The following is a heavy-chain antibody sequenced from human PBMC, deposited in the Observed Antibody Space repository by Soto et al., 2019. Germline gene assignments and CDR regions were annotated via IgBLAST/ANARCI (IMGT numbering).Heavy chain of an antibody. CDR2: INSDSSSI. Sequence: ETLSLTCSVSGGSVSSGDYYWSWVRQAPGKGLEWISSINSDSSSIYHADSVKGRFTISRDNAKNSVDLQMNSLRDEDTAVYYCARSYYHDSSAYYYDYWGQGALVTVSS. D-gene: IGHD3-22*01. J-gene: IGHJ4*02. V-gene: IGHV3-48*02. CDR1: GGSVSSGDYY. CDR3: ARSYYHDSSAYYYDY.